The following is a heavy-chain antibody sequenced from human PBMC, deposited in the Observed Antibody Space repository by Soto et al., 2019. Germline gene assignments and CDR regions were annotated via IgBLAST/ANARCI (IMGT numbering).Heavy chain of an antibody. D-gene: IGHD3-22*01. V-gene: IGHV5-51*01. J-gene: IGHJ6*02. CDR2: IYPGESDT. CDR1: GYSFTGNW. Sequence: PGEALKSSCXGCGYSFTGNWIGWVRQMQGKGMEWKGIIYPGESDTRYSPSFQGQVTISADKSISTAYLQWSSLKASDTAMYYCARHRRASRITMIVVVKPYYYYGMDVWGQGTTVTVSS. CDR3: ARHRRASRITMIVVVKPYYYYGMDV.